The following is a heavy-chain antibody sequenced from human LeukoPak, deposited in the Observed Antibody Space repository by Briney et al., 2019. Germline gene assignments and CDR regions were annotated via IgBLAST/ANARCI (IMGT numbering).Heavy chain of an antibody. J-gene: IGHJ5*02. V-gene: IGHV4-31*03. CDR3: ACGIVLNSGNSWFDP. Sequence: SQTLSLSCTVSGRSISSNGYYWSWMRQHPGKGLEWIGYIYYSGSTYYNPSLKSRLTISVDTSKNQFSLKLSSVTAADTAVYYCACGIVLNSGNSWFDPWGQGTLVTVSS. D-gene: IGHD2-8*01. CDR2: IYYSGST. CDR1: GRSISSNGYY.